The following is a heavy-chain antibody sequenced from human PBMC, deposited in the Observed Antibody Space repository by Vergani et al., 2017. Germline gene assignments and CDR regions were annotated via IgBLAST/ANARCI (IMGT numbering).Heavy chain of an antibody. CDR3: ARFARLQVSPLDY. Sequence: QLQLQESGPGLVKPSETLSLTCTVSGGSISSSSYYWGWIRQPPGKGLEWIGSIYYSGSTYYNPSLKSRVTISVDTSKNQFSLKLSSVTAADTAVYYCARFARLQVSPLDYWGQGTLVTVSS. V-gene: IGHV4-39*01. J-gene: IGHJ4*02. D-gene: IGHD4-11*01. CDR2: IYYSGST. CDR1: GGSISSSSYY.